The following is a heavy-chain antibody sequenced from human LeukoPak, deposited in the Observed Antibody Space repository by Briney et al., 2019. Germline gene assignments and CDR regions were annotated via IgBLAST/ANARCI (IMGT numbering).Heavy chain of an antibody. V-gene: IGHV3-66*01. J-gene: IGHJ4*02. D-gene: IGHD5-18*01. Sequence: PGGSLRLSCAASGFTVSSNYMSWVRQAPGKGLEWVSVIYSGGSTYYADSVKGRFTISRDNSKNTLYLQMNSLRAEDTAVYYCARDYDHKHVDTAMASPPAAYFDYWGQGTLVTVSS. CDR1: GFTVSSNY. CDR3: ARDYDHKHVDTAMASPPAAYFDY. CDR2: IYSGGST.